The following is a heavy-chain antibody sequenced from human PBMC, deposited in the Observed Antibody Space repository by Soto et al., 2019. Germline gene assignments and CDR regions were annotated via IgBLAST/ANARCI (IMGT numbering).Heavy chain of an antibody. J-gene: IGHJ4*02. CDR1: GGSFSGYY. CDR2: INHSGST. V-gene: IGHV4-34*01. CDR3: ARVSSGWPYVDY. D-gene: IGHD6-19*01. Sequence: PSETLSLTCAVYGGSFSGYYWSWIRQPPGKGLEWIGEINHSGSTNYNPSLKSRVTISVDTSKNQFSLKLSSVTAADTAVYYCARVSSGWPYVDYWGQGTLVTVSS.